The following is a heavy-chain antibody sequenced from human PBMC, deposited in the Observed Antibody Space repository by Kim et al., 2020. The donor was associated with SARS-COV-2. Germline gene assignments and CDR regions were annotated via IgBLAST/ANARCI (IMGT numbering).Heavy chain of an antibody. Sequence: VDAVKGRFTIARENAKNTLYLTVNSTRAEDTAVYYCTRAPVGWGDGLNYWSQGTMVTVSS. D-gene: IGHD1-26*01. J-gene: IGHJ4*02. CDR3: TRAPVGWGDGLNY. V-gene: IGHV3-30*01.